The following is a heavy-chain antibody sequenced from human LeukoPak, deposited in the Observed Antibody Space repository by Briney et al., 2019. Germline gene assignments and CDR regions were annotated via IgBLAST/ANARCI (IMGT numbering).Heavy chain of an antibody. J-gene: IGHJ4*02. D-gene: IGHD3-9*01. V-gene: IGHV1-18*01. CDR2: ISAYNGNT. CDR3: ARNYDILTGYYHDY. CDR1: GYTFTSYG. Sequence: ASVTVSFKASGYTFTSYGISWVRQAPGQGLEWMGWISAYNGNTNYAQKLQGRVTMTTDTSTSTAYMELRSLRSDDTAVYYCARNYDILTGYYHDYWGQGTLVTVSS.